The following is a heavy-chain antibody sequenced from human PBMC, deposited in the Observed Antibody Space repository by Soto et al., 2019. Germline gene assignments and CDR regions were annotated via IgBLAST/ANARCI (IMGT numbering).Heavy chain of an antibody. D-gene: IGHD2-15*01. V-gene: IGHV3-33*01. CDR3: ARDAGVVAPDLES. J-gene: IGHJ4*02. CDR2: MWYDGSKQ. Sequence: PGGSLRLSCEASGFTFSHYGIHWVRQAPGKGLEWVAVMWYDGSKQYYADSVKGRFIVSRDDSKNTLYLQMNSLRAEDTAVYYCARDAGVVAPDLESWGQGTQVTVSS. CDR1: GFTFSHYG.